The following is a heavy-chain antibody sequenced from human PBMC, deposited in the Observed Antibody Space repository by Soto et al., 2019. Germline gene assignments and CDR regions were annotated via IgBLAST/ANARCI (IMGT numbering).Heavy chain of an antibody. J-gene: IGHJ5*01. CDR2: IIPFLGRT. V-gene: IGHV1-69*02. Sequence: QLHLVQSGAEVRQPGSSVKVSCKASGGTLSSYSVTWVRQAPGQGLEWMGRIIPFLGRTNYAQNFQGRVTFTADMSTITAYMELSSLRSDDTAIYYCARTTGRPNSNRFDSWGQGTLVIVSS. CDR3: ARTTGRPNSNRFDS. D-gene: IGHD1-1*01. CDR1: GGTLSSYS.